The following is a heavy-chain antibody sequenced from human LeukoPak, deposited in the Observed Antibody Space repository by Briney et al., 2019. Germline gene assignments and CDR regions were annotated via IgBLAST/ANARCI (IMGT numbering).Heavy chain of an antibody. CDR2: IYYSGST. D-gene: IGHD6-19*01. CDR3: ARYSSDLYYFDY. V-gene: IGHV4-59*11. Sequence: PSETLSLTCTVSGGSISSHYWSWIRQPPGKGLEWIGYIYYSGSTNYNPSLKSRVTISVDTSKNQFSLRLSSVTAADTAVYYCARYSSDLYYFDYWGQGTLVTVSS. CDR1: GGSISSHY. J-gene: IGHJ4*02.